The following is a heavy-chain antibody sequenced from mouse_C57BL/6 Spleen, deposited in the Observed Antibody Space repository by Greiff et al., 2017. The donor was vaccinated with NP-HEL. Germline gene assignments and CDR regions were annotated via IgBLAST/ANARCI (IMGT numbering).Heavy chain of an antibody. D-gene: IGHD2-3*01. CDR1: GYTFTSYW. CDR2: IYPGSGST. Sequence: QVRLQQPGAELVKPGASVKMSCKASGYTFTSYWITWVKQRPGQGLEWIGDIYPGSGSTNYNEKFKSKATLTVDTSSSTAYMQLSSLTSEDSAVYYCARHDGYYDYAMDYWGQGTSVTVSS. V-gene: IGHV1-55*01. J-gene: IGHJ4*01. CDR3: ARHDGYYDYAMDY.